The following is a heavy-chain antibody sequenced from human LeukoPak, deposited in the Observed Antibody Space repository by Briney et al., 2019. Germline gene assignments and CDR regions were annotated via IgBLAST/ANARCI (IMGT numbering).Heavy chain of an antibody. CDR1: GFTFSSYW. CDR3: VRAVGGNDGRTFGY. J-gene: IGHJ4*02. V-gene: IGHV3-74*01. D-gene: IGHD3-3*01. CDR2: VSSDGSIT. Sequence: GGSLRLSRAASGFTFSSYWMHWVRQAPGKGLVWVSRVSSDGSITDYTDSVKGRFTISRDNAKNTLYLQMNSLRAEDTAMYYCVRAVGGNDGRTFGYWAQGTLVTVSS.